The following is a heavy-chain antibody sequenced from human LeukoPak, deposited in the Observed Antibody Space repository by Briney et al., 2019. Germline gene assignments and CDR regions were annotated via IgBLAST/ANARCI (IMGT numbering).Heavy chain of an antibody. Sequence: PGGSLRLSCAASRFTFSTSWMSWVRQAPGKGLEWVANTKQDGSEKYYVDSVKGRFTISRDNAKNSLYLQMNSLRAEDTAIYYCAREQGYCSAGRCSIFDYWGQGTLVTVSS. J-gene: IGHJ4*02. D-gene: IGHD2-15*01. CDR3: AREQGYCSAGRCSIFDY. CDR1: RFTFSTSW. CDR2: TKQDGSEK. V-gene: IGHV3-7*01.